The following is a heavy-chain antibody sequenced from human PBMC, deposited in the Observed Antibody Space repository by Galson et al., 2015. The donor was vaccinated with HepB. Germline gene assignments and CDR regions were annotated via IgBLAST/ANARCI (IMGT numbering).Heavy chain of an antibody. V-gene: IGHV3-9*01. Sequence: SLRLSCAASGFTFGDYCMYWVRQTPGKGLEWVSGICWNSGSIVYADSVKGRFTISRDNAKNSLYLQMNSLRPEDTALYYCARVDASGWPRGFDYWGQGTLVTVSS. J-gene: IGHJ4*02. D-gene: IGHD5-12*01. CDR1: GFTFGDYC. CDR3: ARVDASGWPRGFDY. CDR2: ICWNSGSI.